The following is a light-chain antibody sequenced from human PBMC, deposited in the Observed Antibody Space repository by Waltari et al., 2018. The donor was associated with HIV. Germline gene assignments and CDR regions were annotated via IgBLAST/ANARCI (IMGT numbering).Light chain of an antibody. CDR1: SSDVGGYNY. Sequence: QSALTQPASVSGSPGQSIILSCTGTSSDVGGYNYVSWYQQHPGKAPKLMIYDVSNRPSGISNRFSGSKSGNTASLTISGLQAEDEADYYCSSYTSSSTLVVFGGGTKLTVL. J-gene: IGLJ2*01. CDR3: SSYTSSSTLVV. V-gene: IGLV2-14*03. CDR2: DVS.